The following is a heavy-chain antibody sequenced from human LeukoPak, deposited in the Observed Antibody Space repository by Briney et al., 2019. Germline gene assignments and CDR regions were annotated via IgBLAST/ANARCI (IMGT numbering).Heavy chain of an antibody. D-gene: IGHD3-3*01. J-gene: IGHJ5*02. V-gene: IGHV4-59*01. CDR3: ARSVFWSGTNWFDP. Sequence: SETLSLTCTVSGGSISSYYWSWIRQPPGKGLEWIGYIYYSGSTNYNPSLKSRVTISVDTSKNQFSQKLSSVTAADTAVYYCARSVFWSGTNWFDPWGQGTLVTVSS. CDR1: GGSISSYY. CDR2: IYYSGST.